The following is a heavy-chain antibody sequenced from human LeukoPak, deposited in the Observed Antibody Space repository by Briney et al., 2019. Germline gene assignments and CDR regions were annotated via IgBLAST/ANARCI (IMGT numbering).Heavy chain of an antibody. CDR1: GYTFTSYA. CDR3: ARGYCSSTSCYMDV. Sequence: ASVKVSCKASGYTFTSYAMHWVRQAPGQRLEWMGWINAGNGNTKYSQKFQGRVTITGDTSASTAYMELSSLRSEDTAVYYCARGYCSSTSCYMDVWGQGTTVT. D-gene: IGHD2-2*01. V-gene: IGHV1-3*01. J-gene: IGHJ6*02. CDR2: INAGNGNT.